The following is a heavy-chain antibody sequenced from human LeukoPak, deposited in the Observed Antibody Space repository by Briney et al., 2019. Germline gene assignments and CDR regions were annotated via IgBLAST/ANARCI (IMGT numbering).Heavy chain of an antibody. J-gene: IGHJ4*02. CDR2: IYPGDSDT. CDR1: GYSFTSYW. Sequence: GGSLKISCKGSGYSFTSYWIGWVRQMPGKGLEWMGIIYPGDSDTRYSPSFQGQVTISADKSISTAYLQWSSLKASDTAMYYCARLAGYCSSTSCYPAYYFDYWGQGTLVTVSS. CDR3: ARLAGYCSSTSCYPAYYFDY. D-gene: IGHD2-2*03. V-gene: IGHV5-51*01.